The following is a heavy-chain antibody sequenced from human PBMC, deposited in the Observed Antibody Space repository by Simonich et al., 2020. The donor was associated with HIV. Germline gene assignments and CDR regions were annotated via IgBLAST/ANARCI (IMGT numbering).Heavy chain of an antibody. J-gene: IGHJ3*02. CDR3: TRVYYDSSGYHDAFDI. CDR1: GFTFGDYA. CDR2: IRSKAYGGTT. V-gene: IGHV3-49*04. D-gene: IGHD3-22*01. Sequence: EVQLVESGGGLVQPGRSLRLSCTASGFTFGDYAMSWVRQAPGKGLEWVGFIRSKAYGGTTEYAASVKGRFNISRDDSKSIAYLQMNSLKTEDTAVYYCTRVYYDSSGYHDAFDIWGQGTMVTVSS.